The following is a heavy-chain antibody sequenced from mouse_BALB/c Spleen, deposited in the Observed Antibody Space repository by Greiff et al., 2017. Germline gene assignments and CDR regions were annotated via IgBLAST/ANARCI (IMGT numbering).Heavy chain of an antibody. V-gene: IGHV1S81*02. CDR3: ARVTTVGYYLDY. Sequence: VQLQQPGAELVKPGASVKLSCKASGYTFTSYWMHWVKQRPGQGLEWIGEINPSNGRTNYNEKFKSKATLTVDKSSSTAYMQLSSLTSEDSAVYYCARVTTVGYYLDYWGQGTTLTVSS. CDR1: GYTFTSYW. D-gene: IGHD1-1*01. CDR2: INPSNGRT. J-gene: IGHJ2*01.